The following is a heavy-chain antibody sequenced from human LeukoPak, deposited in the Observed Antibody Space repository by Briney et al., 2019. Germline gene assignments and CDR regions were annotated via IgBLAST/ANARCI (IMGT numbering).Heavy chain of an antibody. D-gene: IGHD3-16*02. CDR3: ARHNTLVIPMPMKYYYGMDV. CDR2: IYYSGST. CDR1: GGSISSSSYY. V-gene: IGHV4-39*01. J-gene: IGHJ6*02. Sequence: PSETLSLTCTVSGGSISSSSYYWGWIRQPPGKGLEWIGSIYYSGSTYYNPSLKSRVTISVDTSKNQFSLKLSSVTAADTAVYYCARHNTLVIPMPMKYYYGMDVWGQGTTVTVSS.